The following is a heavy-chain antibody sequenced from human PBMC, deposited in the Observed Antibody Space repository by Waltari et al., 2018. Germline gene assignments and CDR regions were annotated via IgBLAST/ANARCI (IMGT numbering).Heavy chain of an antibody. CDR3: ARGGTFCGGDCRATSL. Sequence: EVQLVESGGGLVKPGGSLRLPCTASGFTFRSDSMNWVRQAPGKGLEWVSSISTSGSYVYHTDSVKGRFTISRDNAKNSLYLQMNSLRAEDTAVHYCARGGTFCGGDCRATSLWGQGTLVTVSS. D-gene: IGHD2-21*02. V-gene: IGHV3-21*01. J-gene: IGHJ4*02. CDR2: ISTSGSYV. CDR1: GFTFRSDS.